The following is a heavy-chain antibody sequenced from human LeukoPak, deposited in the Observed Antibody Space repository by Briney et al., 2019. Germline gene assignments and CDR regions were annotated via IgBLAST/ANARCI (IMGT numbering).Heavy chain of an antibody. Sequence: ASVKVSCKASGYTFTSYAMNWVRQAPGQGLEWMGWINTNTGNPTYAQGFTGRFVFSLDTSVSTAYLQISSLKAEDTAVYYCAREIGARGEQQLVLWFDPWGQGTLVTVSS. D-gene: IGHD6-13*01. J-gene: IGHJ5*02. CDR2: INTNTGNP. CDR3: AREIGARGEQQLVLWFDP. CDR1: GYTFTSYA. V-gene: IGHV7-4-1*02.